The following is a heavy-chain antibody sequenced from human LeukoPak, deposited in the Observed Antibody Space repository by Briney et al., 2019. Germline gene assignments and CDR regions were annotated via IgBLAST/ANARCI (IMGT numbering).Heavy chain of an antibody. Sequence: GGSLRLSCAASGFTFSSYVMHWVRQAPGKGLEWVAVISYDGSNKYYADSVKGRFTISRDNSKNTLYLQMNSLRAEDTAVYYCARGEPSSGMDVWGQGTTVTVSS. CDR1: GFTFSSYV. V-gene: IGHV3-30-3*01. CDR3: ARGEPSSGMDV. J-gene: IGHJ6*02. CDR2: ISYDGSNK.